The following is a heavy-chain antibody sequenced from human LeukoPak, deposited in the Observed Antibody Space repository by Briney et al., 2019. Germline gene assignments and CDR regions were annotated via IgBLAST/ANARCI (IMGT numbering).Heavy chain of an antibody. CDR1: RGSISSSSYY. V-gene: IGHV4-39*07. J-gene: IGHJ6*03. CDR2: IYYGATT. CDR3: ARAQSTSSSWYWSEGLPYYYYYYMDV. D-gene: IGHD6-13*01. Sequence: SETLSLTCIVSRGSISSSSYYWGWFRQPPGKGLEWIRSIYYGATTYYNPSLKSRVTMSIDTSKNQFSLKLSSVTAADTAVYYCARAQSTSSSWYWSEGLPYYYYYYMDVWGKGTTVTVSS.